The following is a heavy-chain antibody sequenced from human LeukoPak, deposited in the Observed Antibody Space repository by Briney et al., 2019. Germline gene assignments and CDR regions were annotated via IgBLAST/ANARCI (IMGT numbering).Heavy chain of an antibody. V-gene: IGHV1-18*04. D-gene: IGHD6-19*01. CDR1: GYVFILFG. Sequence: ASVKVSCKASGYVFILFGFSWVRQAPGQGLEWMGWISGYNGDTKYAQKIQGRVTLTTDSSASTAYMELRTLRSDDTAIYYCARDRDLIGVTTTRLDYWGQGTLVTVSS. J-gene: IGHJ4*02. CDR3: ARDRDLIGVTTTRLDY. CDR2: ISGYNGDT.